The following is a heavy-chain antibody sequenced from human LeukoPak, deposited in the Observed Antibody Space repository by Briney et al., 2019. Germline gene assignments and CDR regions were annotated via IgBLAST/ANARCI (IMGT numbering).Heavy chain of an antibody. CDR1: GGTFSSYA. CDR3: ARATVTRFGRARYYYGMDV. J-gene: IGHJ6*04. V-gene: IGHV1-69*13. Sequence: SVKVSCKASGGTFSSYAISWVRQAPGQGLEWMGGIIPIFGTANYAQKFQGRVTITADESTSTAYMELSSLRSEDTAVYYCARATVTRFGRARYYYGMDVWGKGTTVTVSS. CDR2: IIPIFGTA. D-gene: IGHD4-17*01.